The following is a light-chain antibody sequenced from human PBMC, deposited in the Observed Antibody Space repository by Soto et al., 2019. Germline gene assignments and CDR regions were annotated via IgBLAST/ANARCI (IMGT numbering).Light chain of an antibody. CDR1: QSVSSSY. CDR2: GAS. V-gene: IGKV3-20*01. J-gene: IGKJ5*01. CDR3: QHFGGTTFT. Sequence: EIVSTQSPGTLTLSPGKGATLACRVSQSVSSSYIAWYQQRPGQTPSLLIYGASTRATGIPDRFSGSGSGTHFTLTISRLEPGDFAVYYCQHFGGTTFTFGQGTRLEI.